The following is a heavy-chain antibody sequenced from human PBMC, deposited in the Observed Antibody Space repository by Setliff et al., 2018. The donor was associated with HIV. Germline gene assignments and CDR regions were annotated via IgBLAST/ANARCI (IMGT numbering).Heavy chain of an antibody. V-gene: IGHV4-39*07. CDR1: DDSIRSNSYY. CDR2: INHSGST. D-gene: IGHD3-16*01. J-gene: IGHJ2*01. CDR3: ARGTSAASYWHFDL. Sequence: SETLSLTCSVSDDSIRSNSYYWGWIRQPPGKGLEWIGEINHSGSTNYNPSLKSRVTMSVDTSKNQFFLTLNSLTAADTAIYYCARGTSAASYWHFDLWGRGIMVTVSS.